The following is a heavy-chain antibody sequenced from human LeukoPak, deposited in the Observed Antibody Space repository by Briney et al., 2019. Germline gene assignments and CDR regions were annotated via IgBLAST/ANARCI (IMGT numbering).Heavy chain of an antibody. J-gene: IGHJ4*02. D-gene: IGHD1-26*01. CDR3: ARDLGSLFDY. Sequence: SETLSLTCAVYGGSFSGYYWSWIRQPPGEGLEWIGYIYYSGSTNYNPSLKSRVTISVDTSKNQFSLKLSSVTAADTAVYYCARDLGSLFDYWGQGTLVTVSS. CDR1: GGSFSGYY. CDR2: IYYSGST. V-gene: IGHV4-59*01.